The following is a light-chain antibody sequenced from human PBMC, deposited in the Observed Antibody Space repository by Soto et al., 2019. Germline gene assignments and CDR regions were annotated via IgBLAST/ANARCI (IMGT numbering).Light chain of an antibody. Sequence: ETVLTQSPGTLSLSPGERATLSCRASQSVSSSYLAWYQQKPGQAPRLLIYDASSRATGIPDRFSGSGSGTDIALTITRLEPEDVAVYYCQQYVRSPPSWTFGQGTKVEIK. CDR2: DAS. CDR1: QSVSSSY. V-gene: IGKV3-20*01. J-gene: IGKJ1*01. CDR3: QQYVRSPPSWT.